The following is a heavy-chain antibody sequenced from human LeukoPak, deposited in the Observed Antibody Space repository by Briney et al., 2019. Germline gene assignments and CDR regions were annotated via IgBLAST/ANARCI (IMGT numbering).Heavy chain of an antibody. V-gene: IGHV4-4*07. CDR3: ARSMLRGLIFFDY. CDR2: IYSNGGT. Sequence: SETLSLTCSVSGDSISGYYWSWIRQPARKGLEWIGRIYSNGGTTYNPSLKSRITMSLDTSKNQFSLKLSSVTAADSAVYYCARSMLRGLIFFDYWGQGSLVTVSS. J-gene: IGHJ4*02. D-gene: IGHD3-10*01. CDR1: GDSISGYY.